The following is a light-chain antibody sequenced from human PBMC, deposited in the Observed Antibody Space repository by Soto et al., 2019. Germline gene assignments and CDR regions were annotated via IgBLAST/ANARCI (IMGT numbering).Light chain of an antibody. CDR3: QQYAHLPLT. V-gene: IGKV1-33*01. CDR1: QDISTL. CDR2: DAP. Sequence: DIRMTQSPSSLSASVGDRVIITCQANQDISTLLNWFQQKPGKAPKLLISDAPILESGVPSRVSGSGSGTDFTFTITSLQPEDFATYYCQQYAHLPLTFGGGTKVEIK. J-gene: IGKJ4*01.